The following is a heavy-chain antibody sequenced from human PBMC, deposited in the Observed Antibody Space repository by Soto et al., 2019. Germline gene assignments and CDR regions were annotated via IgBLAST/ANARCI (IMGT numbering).Heavy chain of an antibody. V-gene: IGHV4-59*01. D-gene: IGHD3-10*01. J-gene: IGHJ6*02. CDR2: IYYSGST. CDR1: GGSISSYY. CDR3: ARDARGFGEVVMDV. Sequence: ETLSLTCTVSGGSISSYYWSWIRQPPGKGLEWIGYIYYSGSTNYNPSLKSRVTISVDTSKNQFSLKLSSVTAADTAVYYCARDARGFGEVVMDVWGQGTTVTVSS.